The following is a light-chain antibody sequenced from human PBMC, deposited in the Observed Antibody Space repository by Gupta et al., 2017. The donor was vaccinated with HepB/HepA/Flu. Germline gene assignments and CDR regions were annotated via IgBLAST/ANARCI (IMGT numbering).Light chain of an antibody. CDR3: QSFDSKLNAFL. CDR2: GND. V-gene: IGLV1-40*01. CDR1: SSNFGTNYD. Sequence: QSVLTQPPSVSGAPGQRVTISCTGSSSNFGTNYDVHWYQCLPGTAPKLLIYGNDNRPSGVPDRFSGSKSGTSASLAITGLQAEDEADYYCQSFDSKLNAFLFGGGTKLTVL. J-gene: IGLJ2*01.